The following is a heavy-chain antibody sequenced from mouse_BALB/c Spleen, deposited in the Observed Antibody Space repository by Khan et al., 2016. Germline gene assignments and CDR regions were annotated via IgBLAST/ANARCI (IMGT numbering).Heavy chain of an antibody. CDR1: GFTFSNYW. J-gene: IGHJ3*01. Sequence: EVKLEESGGGLVQPGGSMKLSCVASGFTFSNYWMNWVRQSPEKGLEWVAEIRLKSNNYATHYAESVKGRFTISRDDSNSSVYLQMNNLRAEDTGIYYCTTGFAYWGQGTLFTVSA. CDR2: IRLKSNNYAT. V-gene: IGHV6-6*02. CDR3: TTGFAY.